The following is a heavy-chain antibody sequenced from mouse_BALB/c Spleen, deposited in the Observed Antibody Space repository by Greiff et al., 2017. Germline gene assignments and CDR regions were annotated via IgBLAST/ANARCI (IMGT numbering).Heavy chain of an antibody. Sequence: QVQLQQSGAELVRPGSSVKISCKASGYAFSSYWMNWVKQRPGQGPEWIGQIYPGDGDTNYNGKFKGKATLTADKSSSTAYMQLSSLTSEDSAVYFCARCYGNYLYYYAMDYWGQGTSVTVSS. CDR1: GYAFSSYW. CDR3: ARCYGNYLYYYAMDY. V-gene: IGHV1-80*01. D-gene: IGHD2-1*01. CDR2: IYPGDGDT. J-gene: IGHJ4*01.